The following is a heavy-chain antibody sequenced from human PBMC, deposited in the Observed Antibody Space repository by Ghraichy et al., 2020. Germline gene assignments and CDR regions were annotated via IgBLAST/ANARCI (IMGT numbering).Heavy chain of an antibody. D-gene: IGHD2-15*01. CDR3: ARYVCSGGSCYLNWFDP. J-gene: IGHJ5*02. V-gene: IGHV1-8*01. Sequence: ASVKVSCKASGYTFTSYDINWVRQATGQGLEWMGWMNPNSGNTGYAQKFQGRVTMTRNTSISTAYMELSSLRSEDTAVYYCARYVCSGGSCYLNWFDPWGQGTLVTVSS. CDR1: GYTFTSYD. CDR2: MNPNSGNT.